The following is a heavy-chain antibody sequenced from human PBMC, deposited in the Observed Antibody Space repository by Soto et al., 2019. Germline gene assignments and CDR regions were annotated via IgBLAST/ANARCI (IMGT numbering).Heavy chain of an antibody. J-gene: IGHJ4*02. V-gene: IGHV4-39*01. CDR2: IYYSGST. CDR1: GGSISSSSYY. Sequence: SETLSLTCTVSGGSISSSSYYWGWIRQPPGKGLEWIGSIYYSGSTYYNPSLKSRVTISVDTSKNQFSLKLSSVTAADTAVYYCARGGPTWYFDYWGQGTLVTVSS. D-gene: IGHD3-16*01. CDR3: ARGGPTWYFDY.